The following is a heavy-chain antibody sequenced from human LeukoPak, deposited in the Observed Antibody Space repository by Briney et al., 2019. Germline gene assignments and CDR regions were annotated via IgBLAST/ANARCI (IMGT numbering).Heavy chain of an antibody. J-gene: IGHJ2*01. D-gene: IGHD2-2*01. CDR1: GGSISSSSYY. CDR2: IYYSGST. V-gene: IGHV4-39*07. Sequence: SETLSLTCTVSGGSISSSSYYWGWIRQPPGKGLEWMGSIYYSGSTYYNPSLKSRVTISIDTSKNQFSLKLSSVTAADTAVYYCARVYYANSYDYWFFDLWGRGTLVTVSS. CDR3: ARVYYANSYDYWFFDL.